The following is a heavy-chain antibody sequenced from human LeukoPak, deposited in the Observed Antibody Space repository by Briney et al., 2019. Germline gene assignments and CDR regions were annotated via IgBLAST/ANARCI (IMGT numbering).Heavy chain of an antibody. J-gene: IGHJ4*02. CDR2: INHSGST. Sequence: SQTLSLTCAVYGGSFSGYYWSWFRQPPGKGLEWIGEINHSGSTNYNPSLKSRVTISVDTSKNQFSLKLSSVTAADTAVYYCARKIAAAAPFDYWGQGTLVTVSS. CDR1: GGSFSGYY. D-gene: IGHD6-13*01. CDR3: ARKIAAAAPFDY. V-gene: IGHV4-34*01.